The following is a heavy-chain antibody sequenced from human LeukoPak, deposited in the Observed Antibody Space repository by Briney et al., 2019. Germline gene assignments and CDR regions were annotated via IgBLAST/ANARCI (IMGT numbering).Heavy chain of an antibody. J-gene: IGHJ4*02. Sequence: GGPLRLSCAASGFTFRSYWMHWVRQAPGKGLVWVSRINRDGSSTNYADSVKGRFTISRDNAKNTLYLQMNSLRAEDTAVYYCVRDDSSHFDYWGQGALVTVSS. V-gene: IGHV3-74*01. CDR2: INRDGSST. CDR3: VRDDSSHFDY. D-gene: IGHD4-11*01. CDR1: GFTFRSYW.